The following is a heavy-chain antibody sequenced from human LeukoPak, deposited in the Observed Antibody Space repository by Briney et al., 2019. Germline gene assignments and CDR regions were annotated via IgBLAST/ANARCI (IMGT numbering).Heavy chain of an antibody. J-gene: IGHJ1*01. D-gene: IGHD6-13*01. CDR2: ISSSSSYI. V-gene: IGHV3-21*04. Sequence: GGSLRLSCAASGFTFSSYSMYWVRQAPGKGLEWVSSISSSSSYIYYADSVKGRFTISRDNSKNTLYLQMNSLRAEDTALYYCAKDIAAADNAEYFQHWGQGTLVTVSS. CDR3: AKDIAAADNAEYFQH. CDR1: GFTFSSYS.